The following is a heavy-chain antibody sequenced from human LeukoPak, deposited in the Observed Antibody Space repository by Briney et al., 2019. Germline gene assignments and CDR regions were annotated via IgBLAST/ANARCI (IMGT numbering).Heavy chain of an antibody. CDR1: GGTISSGDIY. V-gene: IGHV4-30-4*01. Sequence: SQTLSLTCTASGGTISSGDIYWSWLRQPPGQDLEWIRYIYYSGSYYYNPSLNSRITISVDTSKNQFSLKLSSVTAADTAVYYCASTAQAGPGISPRACWFDPWGQGTLVTVSS. D-gene: IGHD2/OR15-2a*01. CDR3: ASTAQAGPGISPRACWFDP. CDR2: IYYSGSY. J-gene: IGHJ5*02.